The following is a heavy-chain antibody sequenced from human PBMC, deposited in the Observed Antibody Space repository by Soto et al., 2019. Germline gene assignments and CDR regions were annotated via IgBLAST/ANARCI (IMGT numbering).Heavy chain of an antibody. CDR3: ARGVGLRTYFYYYGLDV. D-gene: IGHD2-15*01. J-gene: IGHJ6*02. CDR2: IYYSGST. Sequence: QVQLQESGPGLVKPSETLSLTCTVSGGSISTYYWSWIRQPPGKGLEWIGYIYYSGSTDYNPSLKSRVTMSVGTSNDQFSLKLRSVTAADTAVYFCARGVGLRTYFYYYGLDVWGQGTTVTVSS. V-gene: IGHV4-59*01. CDR1: GGSISTYY.